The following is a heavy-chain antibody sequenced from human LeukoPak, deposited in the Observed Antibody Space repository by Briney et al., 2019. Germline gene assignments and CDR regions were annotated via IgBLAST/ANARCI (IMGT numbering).Heavy chain of an antibody. CDR1: GFILSSYA. CDR3: TRRPLGYCSGGSCYPDAFDI. J-gene: IGHJ3*02. V-gene: IGHV3-73*01. Sequence: PGGSLRLSCAASGFILSSYAMHWVRQASGKGLEWVGSIRSKANSYATAYAASVKGRFTISRDDSKNTAYLQMNSLKTEDTAVYYCTRRPLGYCSGGSCYPDAFDIWGQGTMVTVSS. D-gene: IGHD2-15*01. CDR2: IRSKANSYAT.